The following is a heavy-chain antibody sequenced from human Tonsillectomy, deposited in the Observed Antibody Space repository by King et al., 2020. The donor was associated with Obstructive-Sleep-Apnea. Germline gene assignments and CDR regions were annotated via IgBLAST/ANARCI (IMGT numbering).Heavy chain of an antibody. CDR1: GGSITSYY. Sequence: QLQESGPGLVKPSETLSLTCTVSGGSITSYYWSWIREPPGKGLEGIGYIYYSGSTNYNPSLKSRGTISVDTSKNQFSLKLSSVTAADTAVYYCAGQYCSGGSCPWDYWGQGTLVTVSS. CDR2: IYYSGST. V-gene: IGHV4-59*08. CDR3: AGQYCSGGSCPWDY. J-gene: IGHJ4*02. D-gene: IGHD2-15*01.